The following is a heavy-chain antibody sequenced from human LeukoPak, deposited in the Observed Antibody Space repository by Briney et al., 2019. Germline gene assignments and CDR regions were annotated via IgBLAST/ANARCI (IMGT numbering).Heavy chain of an antibody. D-gene: IGHD3-22*01. CDR3: ARRSVYYITEFFQH. CDR2: ISSSSSTI. V-gene: IGHV3-48*01. Sequence: GGSLRLSCAAYGFTFSNYNMNWVRQAPGKGLEWVSYISSSSSTIYYADSVKGRFTISRDNANNSLYLQMNRLRAEDTAVYYCARRSVYYITEFFQHWGQGTLVTVSS. CDR1: GFTFSNYN. J-gene: IGHJ1*01.